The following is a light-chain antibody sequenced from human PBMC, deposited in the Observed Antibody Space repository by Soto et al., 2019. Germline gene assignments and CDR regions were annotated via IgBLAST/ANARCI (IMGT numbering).Light chain of an antibody. V-gene: IGKV3-20*01. J-gene: IGKJ1*01. CDR2: DAS. Sequence: EIVLTQSSGTLSLSPGERATLSCRASQSVSSSYLAWYQQKLGQAPRLLIYDASSRATGIPDRFSGSGSGTDFTLTISRLEPEDFAVYYCQHYGSSRTFGQGTKVDIK. CDR1: QSVSSSY. CDR3: QHYGSSRT.